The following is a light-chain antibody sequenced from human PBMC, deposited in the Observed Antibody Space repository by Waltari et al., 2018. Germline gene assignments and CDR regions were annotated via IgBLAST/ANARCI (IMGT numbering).Light chain of an antibody. CDR1: ESVSRA. CDR3: QHYLRLPVT. J-gene: IGKJ1*01. V-gene: IGKV3-20*01. Sequence: EIVLTQSPGTLSLSVGERATVSCRARESVSRALAWYQQKPGQAPSLLIYGASTRATGIPDRFSGSGSGTDFSLTISRLEPDDFAVYYCQHYLRLPVTFGQGTTVEI. CDR2: GAS.